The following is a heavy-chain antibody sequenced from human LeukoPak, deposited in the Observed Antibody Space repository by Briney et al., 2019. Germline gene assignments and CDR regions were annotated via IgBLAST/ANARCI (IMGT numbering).Heavy chain of an antibody. J-gene: IGHJ6*02. CDR1: GFTFDDYA. D-gene: IGHD3-3*01. Sequence: GRSLRLSCAASGFTFDDYAMHWVRQAPGKGLEWDSGISWNSGSIGYADSVKGRFTISRDNAKNSLYLQMNSLRAEDTALYYCAKDMLRFLGGGMDVWGQGTTVTVSS. V-gene: IGHV3-9*01. CDR3: AKDMLRFLGGGMDV. CDR2: ISWNSGSI.